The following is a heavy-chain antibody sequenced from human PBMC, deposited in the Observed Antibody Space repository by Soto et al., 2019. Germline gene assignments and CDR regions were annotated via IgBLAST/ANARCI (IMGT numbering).Heavy chain of an antibody. CDR2: ISAGNGNT. Sequence: ASVKVSCKASGYTFTSYAMHWVRQAPGQRLEWKGWISAGNGNTKYSQKFQDRVSMTIDTSTGTAYMELRSLTSDDTAIYYCAKNGQPPYYYYGLDVWGQGTKVTVSS. J-gene: IGHJ6*02. CDR3: AKNGQPPYYYYGLDV. V-gene: IGHV1-3*01. CDR1: GYTFTSYA. D-gene: IGHD2-8*01.